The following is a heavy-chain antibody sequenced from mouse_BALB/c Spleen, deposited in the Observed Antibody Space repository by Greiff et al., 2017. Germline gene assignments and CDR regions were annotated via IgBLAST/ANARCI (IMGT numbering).Heavy chain of an antibody. D-gene: IGHD2-4*01. V-gene: IGHV5-6*01. CDR1: GFTFSSYG. CDR3: ARQRSPYDYDEDWFAY. Sequence: EVMLVESGGDLVKPGGSLKLSCAASGFTFSSYGMSWVRQTPDKRLEWVATISSGGSYTYYPDSVKGRFTISRDNAKNTLYLQMSSLKSEDTAMYYCARQRSPYDYDEDWFAYWGQGTLVTVSA. J-gene: IGHJ3*01. CDR2: ISSGGSYT.